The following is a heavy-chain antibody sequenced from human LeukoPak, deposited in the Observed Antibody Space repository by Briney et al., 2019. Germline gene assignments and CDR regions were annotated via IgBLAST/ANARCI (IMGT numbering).Heavy chain of an antibody. Sequence: GGSLRLSCAASGFTVSSNYMSWVRQAPGKGLEWVSVIYSGGSTYYADSVKGRFTISRDNSKNTLYLQMDSLRAEDTAVYYCARDPTEETFDYSFDYWGQGTLVTVSS. CDR3: ARDPTEETFDYSFDY. D-gene: IGHD4-11*01. CDR2: IYSGGST. CDR1: GFTVSSNY. V-gene: IGHV3-53*05. J-gene: IGHJ4*02.